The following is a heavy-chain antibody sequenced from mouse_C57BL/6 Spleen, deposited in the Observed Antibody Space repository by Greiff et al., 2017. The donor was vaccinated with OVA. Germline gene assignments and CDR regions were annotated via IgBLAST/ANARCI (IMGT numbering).Heavy chain of an antibody. Sequence: VQLVESGAELVRPGASVTLSCKASGYTFTDYDMHWVKQTPVPGLDWIGAIDPDTGGTAYNQQFKGKAILTADNSSSTAYMERRSLTSEDSAVYYCTRERPFGYWGQDTTLTFSS. CDR2: IDPDTGGT. CDR3: TRERPFGY. V-gene: IGHV1-15*01. J-gene: IGHJ2*01. CDR1: GYTFTDYD.